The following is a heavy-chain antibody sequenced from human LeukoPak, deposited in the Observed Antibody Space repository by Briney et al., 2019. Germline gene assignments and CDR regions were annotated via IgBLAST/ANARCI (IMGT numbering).Heavy chain of an antibody. Sequence: GGSLRLSCAASGFTFSNYALHWVRQAPGKGLEWVAVISYDGSNKYYADSVKGRFTISRDNSKNTLYMQMNSLRAEDTAVYYCAKDYGYYSSYYYGMDVWGQGTTVTVSS. CDR1: GFTFSNYA. J-gene: IGHJ6*02. V-gene: IGHV3-30-3*01. CDR2: ISYDGSNK. D-gene: IGHD4-11*01. CDR3: AKDYGYYSSYYYGMDV.